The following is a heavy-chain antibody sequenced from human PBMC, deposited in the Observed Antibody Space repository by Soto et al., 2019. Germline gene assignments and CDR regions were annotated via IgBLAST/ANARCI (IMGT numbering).Heavy chain of an antibody. CDR3: ARAGVGATYYFDY. CDR1: GGSISSSNW. CDR2: IYHSGST. D-gene: IGHD1-26*01. V-gene: IGHV4-4*02. J-gene: IGHJ4*02. Sequence: SETLSLTCAVSGGSISSSNWWSWVRQPPGKGLEWIGEIYHSGSTNYNPSLKSRVTISVDKSKNQFSLKLSSVTAADTAVYYCARAGVGATYYFDYWGQGTLVTVSS.